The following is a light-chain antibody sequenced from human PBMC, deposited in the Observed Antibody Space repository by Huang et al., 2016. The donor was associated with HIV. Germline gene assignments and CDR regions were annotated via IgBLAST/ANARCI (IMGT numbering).Light chain of an antibody. CDR2: QVS. V-gene: IGKV2-30*01. CDR1: QSLVSSDGNTY. CDR3: MQGTHWPGT. J-gene: IGKJ1*01. Sequence: DVVMTQLPLSLPVALGQPASIFCKSSQSLVSSDGNTYLNWFQQRPGHPPRRLIYQVSNRDTGVPDRFSGSWSGTHFALRINRVEAEDVAIYYCMQGTHWPGTFGQGTKM.